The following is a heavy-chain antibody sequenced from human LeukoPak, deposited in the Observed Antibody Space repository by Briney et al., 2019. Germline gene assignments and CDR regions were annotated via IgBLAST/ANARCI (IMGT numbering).Heavy chain of an antibody. Sequence: GGSLRLSCVVSGFTFNNYWMSWVRQAPGKGLEWVANIKRDGSEKNYVDSVNGRFTISRDNARNSLYLQMNSLRAEDTALYYCAREEEQYYYDSSGSAFDIWGQGTMVTVSS. CDR1: GFTFNNYW. D-gene: IGHD3-22*01. CDR2: IKRDGSEK. J-gene: IGHJ3*02. CDR3: AREEEQYYYDSSGSAFDI. V-gene: IGHV3-7*03.